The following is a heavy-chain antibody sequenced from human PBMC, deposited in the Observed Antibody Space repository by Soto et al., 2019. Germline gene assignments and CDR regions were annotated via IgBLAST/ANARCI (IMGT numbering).Heavy chain of an antibody. CDR1: GFTSSNFG. Sequence: EVQLLESGGGLVQPGGSLRLSCTVSGFTSSNFGMSWVRQAPGKGLEWVSGISGSGDDTYYADSVKGRFTISRDNSKNTLYLQMRSLRVDDTAVYYCTKAAEADWGQGTLVTVSS. CDR3: TKAAEAD. V-gene: IGHV3-23*01. CDR2: ISGSGDDT. J-gene: IGHJ4*02.